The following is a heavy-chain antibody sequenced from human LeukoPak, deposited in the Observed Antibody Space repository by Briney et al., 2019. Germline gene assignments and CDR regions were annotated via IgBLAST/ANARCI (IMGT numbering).Heavy chain of an antibody. V-gene: IGHV3-7*01. D-gene: IGHD3-9*01. J-gene: IGHJ4*02. CDR2: IKQDGSEK. Sequence: PGGSLRLSCVVSGFTFSNYWMSWVRQAPGKGLEWVANIKQDGSEKYYVDYVKDRFTISRDNAKNSLYLQMNSLRAEDTAVYYCASGNDHRKSRYRHFDYWGQGTLVTVSS. CDR1: GFTFSNYW. CDR3: ASGNDHRKSRYRHFDY.